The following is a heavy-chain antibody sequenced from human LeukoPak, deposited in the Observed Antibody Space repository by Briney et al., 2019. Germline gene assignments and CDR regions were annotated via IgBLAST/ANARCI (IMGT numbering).Heavy chain of an antibody. CDR2: INHSGST. D-gene: IGHD7-27*01. J-gene: IGHJ4*02. CDR3: ARAGLGIADY. CDR1: GGSISSYY. V-gene: IGHV4-34*01. Sequence: SETLSLTCTVSGGSISSYYWSWIRQPPGKGLEWIGEINHSGSTNYNPSLKSRVTISVDTSKNQFSLKLSSVTAADTAVYYCARAGLGIADYWGQGTLVTVSS.